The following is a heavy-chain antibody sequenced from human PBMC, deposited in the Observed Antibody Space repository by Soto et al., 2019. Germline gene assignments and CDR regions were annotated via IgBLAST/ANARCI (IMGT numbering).Heavy chain of an antibody. CDR2: ISYDGSNK. CDR3: AKVTFSGDYYYSYGLDV. J-gene: IGHJ6*02. Sequence: PGGSLRLSCAASGFNFSAYGMHWVRQAPGKGLEWVAVISYDGSNKYYADSVKGRFTISRDNSKNTLYLQMNSLRAEDTAVYCCAKVTFSGDYYYSYGLDVWGQGTTVTVAS. V-gene: IGHV3-30*18. CDR1: GFNFSAYG. D-gene: IGHD1-26*01.